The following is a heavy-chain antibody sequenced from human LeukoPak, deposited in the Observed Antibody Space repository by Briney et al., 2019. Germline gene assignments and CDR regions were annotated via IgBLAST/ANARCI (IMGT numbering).Heavy chain of an antibody. V-gene: IGHV3-48*03. CDR2: ISSSGSTI. J-gene: IGHJ6*03. CDR1: GFTFSSYE. D-gene: IGHD2-15*01. Sequence: GGSLRLSCAASGFTFSSYEMNWVRQAPGKGLEWVSYISSSGSTIYYADSVKGRFTISRDNAKNSLYLQMNSLRAEDTAVCYCAGAADCSGGSCYYYYMDVWGKGTTVTVSS. CDR3: AGAADCSGGSCYYYYMDV.